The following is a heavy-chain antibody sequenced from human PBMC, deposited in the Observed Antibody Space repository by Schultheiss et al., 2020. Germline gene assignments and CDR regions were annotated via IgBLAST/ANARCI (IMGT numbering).Heavy chain of an antibody. V-gene: IGHV3-33*01. J-gene: IGHJ4*02. Sequence: LKISCVASGFTFSSYAMHWVRQAPGKGLEWVAVIWYDGSNKYYADSVKGRFTISRDNSKNTLYLQMNSLRAEDTAVYYCARDEPSYGDYGLADYWVQGTLVTVSS. CDR2: IWYDGSNK. CDR3: ARDEPSYGDYGLADY. D-gene: IGHD4-17*01. CDR1: GFTFSSYA.